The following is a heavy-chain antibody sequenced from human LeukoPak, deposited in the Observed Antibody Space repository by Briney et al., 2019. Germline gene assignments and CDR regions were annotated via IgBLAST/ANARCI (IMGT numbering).Heavy chain of an antibody. CDR1: EFTFSTYR. V-gene: IGHV3-21*01. J-gene: IGHJ4*02. CDR3: ARDKDVYFDY. Sequence: GGSLRLSCVGTEFTFSTYRMNWVRQAPGKGLEWVSSISSSSSYIYYADSVEGRITISRDNAKNSLYLQMNSLRVEDTAVYYCARDKDVYFDYWGQGTLVTVSS. CDR2: ISSSSSYI.